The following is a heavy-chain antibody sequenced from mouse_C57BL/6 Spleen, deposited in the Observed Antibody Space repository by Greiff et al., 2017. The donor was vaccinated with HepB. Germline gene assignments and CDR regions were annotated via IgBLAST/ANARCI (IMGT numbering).Heavy chain of an antibody. D-gene: IGHD1-1*01. V-gene: IGHV1-19*01. CDR1: GYTFTDYY. CDR2: INPYNGGT. CDR3: AHYGSTWFAY. J-gene: IGHJ3*01. Sequence: EVQLQQSGPVLVKPGASVKMSCKASGYTFTDYYMNWVKQSHGKSLEWIGVINPYNGGTSYNQKFKGKATLTVDKSSSTAYMELNSLTSEDSAVYCCAHYGSTWFAYWGQGTLVTVAA.